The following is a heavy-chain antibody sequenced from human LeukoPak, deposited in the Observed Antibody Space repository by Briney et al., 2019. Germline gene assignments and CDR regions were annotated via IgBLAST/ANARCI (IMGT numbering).Heavy chain of an antibody. CDR2: IYSGGST. J-gene: IGHJ4*02. CDR1: GFTVSSNY. CDR3: ARVVDHDYGDYYLDY. Sequence: GGSLRLSCAASGFTVSSNYMSWVRQAPGKGLEWVSVIYSGGSTYYADSVKGRFTISRDNSKNTLYLQMNSLRAEDTAVYYCARVVDHDYGDYYLDYWGQGTLVTVSS. D-gene: IGHD4-17*01. V-gene: IGHV3-53*01.